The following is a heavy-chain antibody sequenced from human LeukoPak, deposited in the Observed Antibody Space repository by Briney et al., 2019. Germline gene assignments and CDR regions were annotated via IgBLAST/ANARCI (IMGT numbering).Heavy chain of an antibody. D-gene: IGHD6-13*01. CDR2: ISHSGST. Sequence: SETLSLTCAVSGGSISSGAYSWSWIRQSPGTGLEWIGYISHSGSTYYNPSLKSRVTISVDKSKNQFSLEMTSVTAADTAVYYCARYSTTWPCWYFDLWGRGTLVTVSS. V-gene: IGHV4-30-2*06. J-gene: IGHJ2*01. CDR1: GGSISSGAYS. CDR3: ARYSTTWPCWYFDL.